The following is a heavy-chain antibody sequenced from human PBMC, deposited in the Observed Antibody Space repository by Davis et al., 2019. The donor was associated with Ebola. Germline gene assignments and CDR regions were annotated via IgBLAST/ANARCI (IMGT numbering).Heavy chain of an antibody. V-gene: IGHV3-30*02. CDR2: VRSHGSDD. D-gene: IGHD2-21*02. Sequence: GESLKISCEASGFTLSSYAMSWVRQAPGKGLEWVAFVRSHGSDDHYADSVKGRFTISRDNSKNTLYLQMNSLRPEDTAVYYCARDSDDYCLDYWGQGTLVTVSS. CDR3: ARDSDDYCLDY. J-gene: IGHJ4*02. CDR1: GFTLSSYA.